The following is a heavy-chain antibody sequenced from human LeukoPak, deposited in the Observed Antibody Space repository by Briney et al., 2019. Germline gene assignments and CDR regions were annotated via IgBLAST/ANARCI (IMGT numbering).Heavy chain of an antibody. CDR1: GYSISSGYY. D-gene: IGHD5-24*01. CDR2: INHSGST. V-gene: IGHV4-38-2*02. Sequence: SETLSLTCTVSGYSISSGYYWGWIRQPPGKGLEWTGSINHSGSTYYNPSLKSRVTISVDTSKNQFSLKLSSVTAADTAVYYCARDWRQGMATTFGPVDYWGQGTLSPSPQ. J-gene: IGHJ4*02. CDR3: ARDWRQGMATTFGPVDY.